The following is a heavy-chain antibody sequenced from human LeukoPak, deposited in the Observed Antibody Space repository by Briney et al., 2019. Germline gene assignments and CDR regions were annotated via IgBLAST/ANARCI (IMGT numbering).Heavy chain of an antibody. J-gene: IGHJ3*02. CDR2: IKQDGSEK. D-gene: IGHD6-13*01. CDR3: AREGGGYSSPWGAFDI. V-gene: IGHV3-7*01. CDR1: GITFSSYW. Sequence: GGSLRLSCAASGITFSSYWMSWVRQAPGKGLEWVANIKQDGSEKYYVDSVKGRFTISRDNAKNSLYLQMNSLRAEDTAVYYCAREGGGYSSPWGAFDIRGQGTMVTVSS.